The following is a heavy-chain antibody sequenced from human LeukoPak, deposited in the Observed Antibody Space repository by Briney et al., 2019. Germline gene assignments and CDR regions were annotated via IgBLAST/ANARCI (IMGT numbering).Heavy chain of an antibody. CDR2: IYYSGST. CDR1: GGSISSSSYY. CDR3: ARDGAIAAAKIVYNWFDP. J-gene: IGHJ5*02. D-gene: IGHD6-13*01. V-gene: IGHV4-39*07. Sequence: SETLSLTCTVSGGSISSSSYYWGWIRQPPGKGLEWIGSIYYSGSTYYNPSLKSRVTISVDTSKNQFSLKLSSVTAADTAVYYCARDGAIAAAKIVYNWFDPWGQGTLVTVSS.